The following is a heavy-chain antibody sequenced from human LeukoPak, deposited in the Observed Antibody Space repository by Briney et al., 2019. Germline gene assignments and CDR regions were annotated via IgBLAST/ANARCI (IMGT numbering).Heavy chain of an antibody. CDR2: INHSGST. D-gene: IGHD2-15*01. CDR1: GGSFSGYY. Sequence: RTSETLSLTCAVYGGSFSGYYWSWIRQPPGKGLEWIGEINHSGSTNYNPSLKSRVTISVDTSKNQFSLKLSSVTAADTAVYYCARRCSGGSCYRGAPWGQGTLVTVSS. V-gene: IGHV4-34*01. CDR3: ARRCSGGSCYRGAP. J-gene: IGHJ5*02.